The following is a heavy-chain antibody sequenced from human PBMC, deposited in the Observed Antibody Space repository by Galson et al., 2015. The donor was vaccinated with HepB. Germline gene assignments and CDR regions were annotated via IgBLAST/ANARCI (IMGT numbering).Heavy chain of an antibody. D-gene: IGHD3-10*01. CDR1: GYTFTSYG. CDR3: AREEGGSGSFRYYGMDV. CDR2: ISAYNGNT. V-gene: IGHV1-18*04. Sequence: SVKVSCKASGYTFTSYGISWVRQAPGQGLEWMGWISAYNGNTNYAQKLQGRVTMTTDTSTSTAYMELRSLRSDDTAVYYCAREEGGSGSFRYYGMDVWGQGTTVTVSS. J-gene: IGHJ6*02.